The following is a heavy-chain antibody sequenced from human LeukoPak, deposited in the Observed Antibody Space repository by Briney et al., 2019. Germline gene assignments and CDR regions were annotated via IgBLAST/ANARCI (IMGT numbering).Heavy chain of an antibody. J-gene: IGHJ5*02. CDR1: GYSFTNYW. D-gene: IGHD6-19*01. CDR3: ARHNGWYFFDP. CDR2: IYPGDSDT. V-gene: IGHV5-51*01. Sequence: GESLKISCQGSGYSFTNYWIGWVRQMPEKGLEWMGIIYPGDSDTRYSPSLQGQVTISADKSISTAYLQWSSLKASDSAMYYRARHNGWYFFDPWGQGTLVTVSS.